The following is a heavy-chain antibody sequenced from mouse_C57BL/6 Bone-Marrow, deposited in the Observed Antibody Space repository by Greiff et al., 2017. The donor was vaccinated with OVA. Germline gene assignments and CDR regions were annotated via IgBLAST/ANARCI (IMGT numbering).Heavy chain of an antibody. Sequence: EVQLQESGPELVKPGASVKMSCKASGYTFTDYNMHWVKQSHGKSLEWIGYINPNNGGTSYNQKFKGKATLTVDKPSSTAYMQLSSLTSEDSAVYYCARSRRYNWYFDVWGTGTTVTVSS. CDR2: INPNNGGT. CDR1: GYTFTDYN. CDR3: ARSRRYNWYFDV. J-gene: IGHJ1*03. V-gene: IGHV1-22*01. D-gene: IGHD2-14*01.